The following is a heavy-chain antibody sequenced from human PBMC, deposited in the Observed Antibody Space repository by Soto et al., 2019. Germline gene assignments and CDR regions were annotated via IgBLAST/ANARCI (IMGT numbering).Heavy chain of an antibody. CDR3: TRDDAFQNENGFDI. CDR1: GFTFSSYE. D-gene: IGHD1-1*01. J-gene: IGHJ3*02. V-gene: IGHV3-48*03. CDR2: ISSSGSTI. Sequence: FPRLSCAASGFTFSSYEMNWVRQAPGKGLEWVSYISSSGSTIYYADSVKGRFTISRDNSKNTLFLQMNSLRAEDTAVYYCTRDDAFQNENGFDIWGQGTMVTVS.